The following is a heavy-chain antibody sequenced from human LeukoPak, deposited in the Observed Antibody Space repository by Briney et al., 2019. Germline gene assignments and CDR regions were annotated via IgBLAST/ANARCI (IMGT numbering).Heavy chain of an antibody. Sequence: GGSPRLSCAASGFTVSSNYMSWVRQAPGKGLEWVSVIYSGGSTYYADSVKGRFTISRDNSKNTLYLQMSSLRAEDTAVYYCATTSEWRMVVFDIWGQGTMVTVS. D-gene: IGHD2-15*01. CDR2: IYSGGST. CDR1: GFTVSSNY. V-gene: IGHV3-53*01. CDR3: ATTSEWRMVVFDI. J-gene: IGHJ3*02.